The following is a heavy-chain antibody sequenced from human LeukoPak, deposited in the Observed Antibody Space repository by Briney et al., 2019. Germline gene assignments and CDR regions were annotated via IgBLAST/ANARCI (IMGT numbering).Heavy chain of an antibody. CDR1: GGTFSIYA. D-gene: IGHD2-15*01. Sequence: GSSVKVSCKASGGTFSIYAISWVRQAPGQGLEWMGGIIPIFGTANYAQKFQGRVTITADESTSTAHMELSSLRSEDTAVYYCASAPVVVVAATRYYYYGMDVWGQGTTVTVSS. V-gene: IGHV1-69*01. CDR2: IIPIFGTA. CDR3: ASAPVVVVAATRYYYYGMDV. J-gene: IGHJ6*02.